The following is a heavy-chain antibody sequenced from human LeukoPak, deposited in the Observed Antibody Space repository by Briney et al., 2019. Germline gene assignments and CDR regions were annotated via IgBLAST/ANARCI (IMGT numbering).Heavy chain of an antibody. CDR1: GGSSSGYY. CDR3: ARWELPSSYYYGMDV. V-gene: IGHV4-34*01. CDR2: INHSGST. Sequence: SETLSLTCAVYGGSSSGYYWSWIRQPPGKGLEWIGEINHSGSTNYNPSLKSRVTISVDTSKNQFSLKLSSVTAADTAVYYCARWELPSSYYYGMDVWGQGTTVTVSS. J-gene: IGHJ6*02. D-gene: IGHD1-26*01.